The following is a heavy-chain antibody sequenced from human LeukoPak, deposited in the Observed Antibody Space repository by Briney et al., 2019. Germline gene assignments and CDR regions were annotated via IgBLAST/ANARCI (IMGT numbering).Heavy chain of an antibody. J-gene: IGHJ4*02. CDR1: GGTFSSYA. D-gene: IGHD5-24*01. V-gene: IGHV1-69*04. CDR2: IIPIFGIA. Sequence: SVKVSCKASGGTFSSYAISWVRQAPGQGLEWMGRIIPIFGIANYAQKFQGRVTITADKSTSTAYMELSSLRSEDTAVYYCARDSVRDGYNSHWGRGTLVTVSS. CDR3: ARDSVRDGYNSH.